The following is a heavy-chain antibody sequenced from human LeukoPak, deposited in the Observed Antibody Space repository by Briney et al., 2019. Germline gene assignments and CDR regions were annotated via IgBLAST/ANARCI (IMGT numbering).Heavy chain of an antibody. CDR1: GFTFSSYA. CDR2: IKKDGSEK. V-gene: IGHV3-7*01. Sequence: GGSLRLSCAASGFTFSSYAMHWVRQAPGKGLEWVANIKKDGSEKYYVDSVKGRFTISRDNAKNSLYLQMNSLRAEDTAVYYCARLLVYNSGGEAFDYWGPGTLVTVSS. D-gene: IGHD3-10*01. CDR3: ARLLVYNSGGEAFDY. J-gene: IGHJ4*02.